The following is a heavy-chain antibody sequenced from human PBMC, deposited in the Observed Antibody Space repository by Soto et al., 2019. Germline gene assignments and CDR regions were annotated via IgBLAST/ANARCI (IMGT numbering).Heavy chain of an antibody. J-gene: IGHJ4*02. CDR1: GFTFSSYA. D-gene: IGHD6-19*01. Sequence: GGSLRLSCAASGFTFSSYAMSWVRQAPGKGLEWVSAISGSGGSTYYADSVKGRFTISRDNSKNTLYLQMNSLRAEDTAVYYCAKDENPYSSGPDYFDYWGQGTLVTVSS. CDR3: AKDENPYSSGPDYFDY. V-gene: IGHV3-23*01. CDR2: ISGSGGST.